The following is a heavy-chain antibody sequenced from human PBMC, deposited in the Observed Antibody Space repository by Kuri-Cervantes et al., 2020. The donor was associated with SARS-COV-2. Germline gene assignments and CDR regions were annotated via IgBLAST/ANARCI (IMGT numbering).Heavy chain of an antibody. CDR1: GFTFGSYG. Sequence: GGSLRLSCAASGFTFGSYGMHWVRQAPGKGLEWVAFIRYDGSNKYYADSVKGRFTISRDNSKNTLYLQMNSLRGDDTAVYYCARVAGEGPIYYYYMDVWGKGTTVTVSS. CDR2: IRYDGSNK. V-gene: IGHV3-30*02. J-gene: IGHJ6*03. D-gene: IGHD3-10*01. CDR3: ARVAGEGPIYYYYMDV.